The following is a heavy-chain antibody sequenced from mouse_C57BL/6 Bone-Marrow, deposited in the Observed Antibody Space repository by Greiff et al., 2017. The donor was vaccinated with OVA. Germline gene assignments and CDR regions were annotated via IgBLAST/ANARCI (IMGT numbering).Heavy chain of an antibody. Sequence: QVQLKESGAELARPGASVKLSCKASGYTFTSYGISWVKQRTGQGLELIGEIYPRSGNTYYNEKFKGKATLTADKSSSTAYMELRSLTSEDSAVYFCARRDYDYRYYFDYWGQGTTLTVSS. V-gene: IGHV1-81*01. CDR2: IYPRSGNT. J-gene: IGHJ2*01. CDR3: ARRDYDYRYYFDY. D-gene: IGHD2-4*01. CDR1: GYTFTSYG.